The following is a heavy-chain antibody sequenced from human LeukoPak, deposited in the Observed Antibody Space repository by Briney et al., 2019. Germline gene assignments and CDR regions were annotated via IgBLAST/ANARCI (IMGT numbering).Heavy chain of an antibody. CDR3: ARSIVVVPAAINGYYMDV. V-gene: IGHV3-30*04. Sequence: GGSLRLSCAASGLTFSSYAMHWVRQAPGKGLEWVAVISYDGSNKYYADSVKGRFTISRDNSKNTLYLQMNSLRSDDTAVYYCARSIVVVPAAINGYYMDVWGKGTTVTISS. D-gene: IGHD2-2*01. J-gene: IGHJ6*03. CDR2: ISYDGSNK. CDR1: GLTFSSYA.